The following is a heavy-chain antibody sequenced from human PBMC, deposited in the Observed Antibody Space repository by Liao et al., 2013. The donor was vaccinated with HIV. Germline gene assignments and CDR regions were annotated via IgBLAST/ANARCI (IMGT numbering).Heavy chain of an antibody. Sequence: QLQLQESGPGLVKPSETLSLTCIVSDDSVSSSNTYWGWIRQPPGKGREWIGSIYYSGSTYYNPSLKSRVTMSVDTSKNQFSLKLSSVTAADTAVYYCARSDYGDSFDYWGRGNPWSPSPQ. CDR1: DDSVSSSNTY. CDR2: IYYSGST. V-gene: IGHV4-39*07. D-gene: IGHD4-17*01. J-gene: IGHJ4*02. CDR3: ARSDYGDSFDY.